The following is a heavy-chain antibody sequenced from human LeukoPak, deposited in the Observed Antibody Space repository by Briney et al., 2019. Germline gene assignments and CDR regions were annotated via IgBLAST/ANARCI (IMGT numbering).Heavy chain of an antibody. Sequence: GGSLRLSCAASGFTFSSYGMSWVRQAPGKGLEWVSAISGSGGSTYYADSVKGRFTISRDNSKNTLYLQMNSLRAEDTAVYYCARINYDSSGYSDYWGQGTLVTVSS. CDR1: GFTFSSYG. D-gene: IGHD3-22*01. CDR3: ARINYDSSGYSDY. CDR2: ISGSGGST. J-gene: IGHJ4*02. V-gene: IGHV3-23*01.